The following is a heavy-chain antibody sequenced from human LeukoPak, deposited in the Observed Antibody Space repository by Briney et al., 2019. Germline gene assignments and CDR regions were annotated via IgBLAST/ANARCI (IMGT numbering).Heavy chain of an antibody. CDR1: GFNFRSNW. CDR3: AKEGDWNLDY. J-gene: IGHJ4*02. D-gene: IGHD1-1*01. V-gene: IGHV3-7*04. CDR2: IKGDGSEK. Sequence: GGSLRLSCVASGFNFRSNWMDWVRQAPGKGLEWVANIKGDGSEKNYVDSVKGRFSISSDNAKNSLYLEMNSLRAEDTGVYYCAKEGDWNLDYWGQGALVTVSS.